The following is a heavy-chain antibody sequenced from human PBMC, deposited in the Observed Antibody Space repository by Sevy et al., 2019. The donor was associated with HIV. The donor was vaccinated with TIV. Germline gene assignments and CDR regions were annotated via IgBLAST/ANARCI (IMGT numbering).Heavy chain of an antibody. D-gene: IGHD1-1*01. CDR1: GVSVSPYY. V-gene: IGHV4-59*02. Sequence: SETLSLTCTVSGVSVSPYYWAWIRQPPGKGLECVALSGSTNYNPSLKSRATTSVDTSKNQFSLKLSSVTAADTAIYYCARGGPNQQQLDYFDHWGQGTLVTVSS. J-gene: IGHJ4*02. CDR2: SGST. CDR3: ARGGPNQQQLDYFDH.